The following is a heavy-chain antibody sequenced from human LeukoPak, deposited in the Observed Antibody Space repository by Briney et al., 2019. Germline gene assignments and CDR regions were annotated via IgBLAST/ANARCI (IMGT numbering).Heavy chain of an antibody. J-gene: IGHJ4*02. D-gene: IGHD6-13*01. Sequence: GGSLRLSCAASGFTFSSYSMNWVRQAPGKGLEWVSSITSSSTFRYYADSLTGRFTISRDNAENSLYLQINSLTAEDTALYYCARGKSAATPIDFWGQGTLVTVSS. V-gene: IGHV3-21*01. CDR1: GFTFSSYS. CDR2: ITSSSTFR. CDR3: ARGKSAATPIDF.